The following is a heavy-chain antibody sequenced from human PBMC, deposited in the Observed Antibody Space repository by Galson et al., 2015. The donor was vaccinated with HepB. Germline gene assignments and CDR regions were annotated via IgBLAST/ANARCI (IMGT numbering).Heavy chain of an antibody. CDR3: AKTYPATVTSNGMDV. CDR2: ISDSGGST. D-gene: IGHD4-17*01. CDR1: GFTFSSYA. Sequence: SLRLSCAASGFTFSSYAMNWVRQAPGKGLEWVSGISDSGGSTYYADSVKGRFTISRDNSKNTLYLQMNSLRAEDTAVYYCAKTYPATVTSNGMDVWGQGTTVTVSS. J-gene: IGHJ6*02. V-gene: IGHV3-23*01.